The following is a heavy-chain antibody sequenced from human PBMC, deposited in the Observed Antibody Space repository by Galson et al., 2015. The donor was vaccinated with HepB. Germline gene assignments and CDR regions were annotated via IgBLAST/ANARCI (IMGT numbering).Heavy chain of an antibody. V-gene: IGHV1-18*01. CDR1: GYTFTHYG. D-gene: IGHD3-9*01. J-gene: IGHJ4*02. CDR3: ARDARAYDVLTD. Sequence: VKVSCKAFGYTFTHYGISWVRQAPGQGLEWMGWISTQSGDTNYAQRLQDRVTMTTDTSTSTAYMELKSLTSDDTAMYYCARDARAYDVLTDWGQGTLVIVSS. CDR2: ISTQSGDT.